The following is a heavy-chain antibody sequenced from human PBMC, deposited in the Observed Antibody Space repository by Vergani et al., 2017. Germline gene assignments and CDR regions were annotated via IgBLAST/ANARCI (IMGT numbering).Heavy chain of an antibody. Sequence: EVQLVESGGGLVQPGGSLRLSCAASGFTFSSYEMNWVRQAPGKGLEWVSYISSSGSTIYYADSVKGRFTISRDNAKNSLYLQMNSLRAEDTAVYYCARDVGVTWYYGMDVWGQGTTVTVSS. CDR1: GFTFSSYE. V-gene: IGHV3-48*03. J-gene: IGHJ6*02. CDR2: ISSSGSTI. D-gene: IGHD1-26*01. CDR3: ARDVGVTWYYGMDV.